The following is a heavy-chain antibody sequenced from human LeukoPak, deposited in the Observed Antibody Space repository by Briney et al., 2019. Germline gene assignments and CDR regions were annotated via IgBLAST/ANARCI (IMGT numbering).Heavy chain of an antibody. CDR1: GYSLTNYY. J-gene: IGHJ4*02. CDR2: INLSGGGT. CDR3: ARGAPTTRIGAGRFDY. V-gene: IGHV1-46*01. D-gene: IGHD5-12*01. Sequence: ASVKVSCKAFGYSLTNYYVHWVRQAPGQGLEWMGEINLSGGGTSYAQKFQGRITVTRDTYTNTVYMDLSSLRSEDTATYYCARGAPTTRIGAGRFDYWGQGSLLTVAS.